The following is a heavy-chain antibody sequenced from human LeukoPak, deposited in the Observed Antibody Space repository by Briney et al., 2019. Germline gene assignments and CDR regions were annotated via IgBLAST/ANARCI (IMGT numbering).Heavy chain of an antibody. CDR2: ISYDGSNK. CDR3: AKLLPSSPFDY. Sequence: GGSLRLSCAASGFTFSSYGMHWVRQAPGKGLEWGAVISYDGSNKYYADSVKGRFTISRDNSKNTLYLQMNSLRAEDTAVYYCAKLLPSSPFDYWGQGTLVTVSS. J-gene: IGHJ4*02. V-gene: IGHV3-30*18. CDR1: GFTFSSYG.